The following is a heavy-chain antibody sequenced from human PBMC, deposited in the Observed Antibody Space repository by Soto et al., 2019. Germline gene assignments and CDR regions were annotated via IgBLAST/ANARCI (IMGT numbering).Heavy chain of an antibody. D-gene: IGHD4-17*01. J-gene: IGHJ5*02. CDR1: GGSISSSSYY. CDR3: ARHRKWSFGYGDYVCWFDP. V-gene: IGHV4-39*01. Sequence: SETLSLTCTVSGGSISSSSYYWGWIRQPPGKGLEWIGSIYYSGSTYYNPSLKSRVTISVDTSKNQFSLKLSSVTAADTAVYYCARHRKWSFGYGDYVCWFDPWGQGTLVTVSS. CDR2: IYYSGST.